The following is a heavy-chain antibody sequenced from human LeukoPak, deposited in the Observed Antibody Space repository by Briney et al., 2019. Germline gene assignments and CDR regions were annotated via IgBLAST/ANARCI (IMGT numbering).Heavy chain of an antibody. Sequence: SETLSLTCTVSGGSISSYYWSWIRQPPGKGLEWIGYTYYSGGTNYNPSLKSRVTISVDTSKNQFSLKLSSVTAADTAVYYCARVAPDYYGSGSYYVYWFDPWGQGTLVTISS. CDR1: GGSISSYY. D-gene: IGHD3-10*01. V-gene: IGHV4-59*01. J-gene: IGHJ5*02. CDR3: ARVAPDYYGSGSYYVYWFDP. CDR2: TYYSGGT.